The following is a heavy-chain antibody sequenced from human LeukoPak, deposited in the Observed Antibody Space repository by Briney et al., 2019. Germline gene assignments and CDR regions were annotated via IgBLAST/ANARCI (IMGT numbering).Heavy chain of an antibody. CDR2: IFHSGST. CDR3: ARELWFANAPGSWLDP. J-gene: IGHJ5*02. CDR1: GGSISSGAYS. D-gene: IGHD2-21*01. Sequence: SETLSLTCTVSGGSISSGAYSWSWIRQPPGKGLEWIGYIFHSGSTFYNPSLKSRVTISVDNSKNQFSLRLSSVTAADTAVYYCARELWFANAPGSWLDPWGQGTLVTVSS. V-gene: IGHV4-30-2*01.